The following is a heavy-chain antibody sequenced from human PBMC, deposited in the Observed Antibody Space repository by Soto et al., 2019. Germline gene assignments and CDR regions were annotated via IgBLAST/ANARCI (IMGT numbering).Heavy chain of an antibody. J-gene: IGHJ4*02. V-gene: IGHV4-30-4*01. CDR3: PRGGYFSDSSGPFSD. CDR1: GGSISSGDYY. CDR2: IYNTGST. D-gene: IGHD3-22*01. Sequence: SETLSLTCTVSGGSISSGDYYWSWIRQPPGKGLEWIAYIYNTGSTYYNPSLKSRVTISVDTSKNQFSLKLSSVTAADTAVYYCPRGGYFSDSSGPFSDWGQGTLGTVSA.